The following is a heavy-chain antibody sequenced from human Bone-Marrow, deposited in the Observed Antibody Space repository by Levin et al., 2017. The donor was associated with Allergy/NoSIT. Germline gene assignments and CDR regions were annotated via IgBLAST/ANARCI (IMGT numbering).Heavy chain of an antibody. D-gene: IGHD6-19*01. CDR1: RFTFSSYS. V-gene: IGHV3-48*02. CDR2: ISSGSSTI. J-gene: IGHJ6*02. Sequence: GESLKISCAASRFTFSSYSMNWVRQAPGKGLEWVSYISSGSSTIYYADSVKGRFTISRDNAKDSLYLQMSSLRDEDTAVYYCARGRSSGRAGMDVWGQGTTVTVSS. CDR3: ARGRSSGRAGMDV.